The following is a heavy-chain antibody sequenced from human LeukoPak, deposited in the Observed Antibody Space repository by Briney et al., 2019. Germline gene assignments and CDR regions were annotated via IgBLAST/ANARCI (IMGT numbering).Heavy chain of an antibody. CDR3: ARESITMVRGVISDGMDV. J-gene: IGHJ6*04. CDR1: GGSISSGGYY. V-gene: IGHV4-31*03. D-gene: IGHD3-10*01. Sequence: PSETLSLTCTVSGGSISSGGYYWSWIRQHPGRGLEWIGYMYYSGSTYYNPSLKSRVTISVDTSKNQFSLKLSSVTAADTAEYYCARESITMVRGVISDGMDVWGKGTTVTVSS. CDR2: MYYSGST.